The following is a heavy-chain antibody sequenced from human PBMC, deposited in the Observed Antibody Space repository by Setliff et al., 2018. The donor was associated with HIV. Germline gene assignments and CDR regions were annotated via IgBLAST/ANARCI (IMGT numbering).Heavy chain of an antibody. CDR3: ATEGAGGSYQRASALDV. CDR2: MMTIFSTT. Sequence: SVKVSCKSSACSFSIFAINWVRQAPGQGLERMGGMMTIFSTTNYARKFQGRVTITTDESTGTAYMELSNLRSEDTAVYYCATEGAGGSYQRASALDVWGQGTMVTVSS. J-gene: IGHJ3*01. D-gene: IGHD1-26*01. V-gene: IGHV1-69*05. CDR1: ACSFSIFA.